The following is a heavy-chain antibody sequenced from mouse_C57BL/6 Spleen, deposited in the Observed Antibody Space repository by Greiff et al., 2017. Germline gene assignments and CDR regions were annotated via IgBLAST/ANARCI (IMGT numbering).Heavy chain of an antibody. V-gene: IGHV5-17*01. J-gene: IGHJ2*01. CDR1: GFTFSDYG. Sequence: EVKLVESGGGLVKPGGSLKLSCAASGFTFSDYGMHWVRQAPEKGLEWVAYISSGSSTIYYADTVKGRFTISRDNAKNTLFLQMTSLSSEDTAMYYCARKSTMVNYFDYWGQGTTLTVSS. CDR2: ISSGSSTI. CDR3: ARKSTMVNYFDY. D-gene: IGHD2-2*01.